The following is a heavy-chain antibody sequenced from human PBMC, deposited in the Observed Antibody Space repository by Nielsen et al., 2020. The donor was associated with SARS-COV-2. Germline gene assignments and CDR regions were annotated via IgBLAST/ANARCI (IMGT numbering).Heavy chain of an antibody. CDR3: ARDRVLRFLEWSPSSDYGMDV. J-gene: IGHJ6*02. Sequence: VRQAPGKGLEWVSYISSSGSTIYYADSVKGRFTISRDNAKNSLYLQMNSLRAEDTAVYYCARDRVLRFLEWSPSSDYGMDVWGQGTTVTVSS. V-gene: IGHV3-48*03. CDR2: ISSSGSTI. D-gene: IGHD3-3*01.